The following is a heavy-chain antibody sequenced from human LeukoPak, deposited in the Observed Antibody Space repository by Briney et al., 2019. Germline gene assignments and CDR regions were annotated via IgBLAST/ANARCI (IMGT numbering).Heavy chain of an antibody. J-gene: IGHJ3*02. D-gene: IGHD3-10*01. Sequence: ASETLSLTCTVSGGSISSYYWSWIRQPPGKGLEWVGYIYYSGSTNYNPSLKSRVTISVDTSKNQFSLKLRSVTAADTAVYYCARDSSITMASDIWGQGTMVTVSS. CDR1: GGSISSYY. CDR2: IYYSGST. CDR3: ARDSSITMASDI. V-gene: IGHV4-59*01.